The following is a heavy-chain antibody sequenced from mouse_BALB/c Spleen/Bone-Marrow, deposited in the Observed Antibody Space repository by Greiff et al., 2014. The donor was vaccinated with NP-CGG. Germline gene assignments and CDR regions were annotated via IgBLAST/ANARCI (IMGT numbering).Heavy chain of an antibody. Sequence: QVQLQQSGAELVKPGASVKLSCKTSGYTFTSYWIQWVKQRPGQGLGWIGEIFPGTGTTYYNEKFKGKATLTKDTSSSTAYMQLSSLTSEDSAVYFCAREGSRLRGYFDVWGAGTTVTVSS. CDR3: AREGSRLRGYFDV. D-gene: IGHD1-1*01. J-gene: IGHJ1*01. CDR1: GYTFTSYW. V-gene: IGHV1S132*01. CDR2: IFPGTGTT.